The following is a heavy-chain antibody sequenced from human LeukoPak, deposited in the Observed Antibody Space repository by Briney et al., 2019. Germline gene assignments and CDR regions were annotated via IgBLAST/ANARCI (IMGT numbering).Heavy chain of an antibody. CDR2: INWNGGST. CDR1: GFTFGDYG. Sequence: GGSLRLSCAVSGFTFGDYGMSWVRQAPGKGLEWVSGINWNGGSTGCADSVKGRFTISRDNAKKSLYLKMNSLRGEDTAFYYCVRDYCGGDCYPFDYWGQGTLVTVSS. V-gene: IGHV3-20*04. CDR3: VRDYCGGDCYPFDY. D-gene: IGHD2-21*02. J-gene: IGHJ4*02.